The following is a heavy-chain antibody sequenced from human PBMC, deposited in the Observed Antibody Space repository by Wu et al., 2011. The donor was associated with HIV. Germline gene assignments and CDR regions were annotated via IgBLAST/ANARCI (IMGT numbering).Heavy chain of an antibody. D-gene: IGHD1-26*01. CDR2: VSGYNGDT. Sequence: QVQLVQSGDEVKKPGASVKVSCKASGYTFDNYGITWVRQAPGQGLEWMGWVSGYNGDTNYPRWLQGRVTMTTDTSTSTVYMEMRGLRSDDTAVYYCARTQGVGATLYYYYMDVWGKGTTVTVSS. CDR3: ARTQGVGATLYYYYMDV. V-gene: IGHV1-18*01. CDR1: GYTFDNYG. J-gene: IGHJ6*03.